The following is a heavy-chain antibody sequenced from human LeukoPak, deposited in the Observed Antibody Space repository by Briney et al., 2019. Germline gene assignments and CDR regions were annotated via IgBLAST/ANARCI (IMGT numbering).Heavy chain of an antibody. CDR2: IYTSGST. D-gene: IGHD6-6*01. CDR3: ARRRVAAPNLDY. J-gene: IGHJ4*02. V-gene: IGHV4-4*09. Sequence: ASETLSLTCTVSGGSISSYYWSWIRQPPGKGLEWIGYIYTSGSTNYNPSLRSRLTISLDTSKNQFSLRLSSVTAAGTAVYYCARRRVAAPNLDYWGQGTLVTVSS. CDR1: GGSISSYY.